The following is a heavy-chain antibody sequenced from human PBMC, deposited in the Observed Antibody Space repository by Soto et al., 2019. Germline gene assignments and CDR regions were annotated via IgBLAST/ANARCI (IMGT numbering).Heavy chain of an antibody. J-gene: IGHJ4*02. Sequence: ASVKVSCKASGYTFTNYGLSWVRQAPGQGLEWMGWISAYNGYTDYAQKLQGRVTMTTDTSTSTAYMELRSLRSDDTAVYYCARDSVTTALVLDYWGQGTLVTVSS. V-gene: IGHV1-18*01. CDR2: ISAYNGYT. CDR1: GYTFTNYG. CDR3: ARDSVTTALVLDY. D-gene: IGHD4-17*01.